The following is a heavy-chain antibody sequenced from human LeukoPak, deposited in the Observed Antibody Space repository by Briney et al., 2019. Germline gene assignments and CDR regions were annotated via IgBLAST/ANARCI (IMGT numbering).Heavy chain of an antibody. Sequence: PGRSLRLSCAASGFTFSSYDVHWVRQAPGKGLEWVAVIWYDGSNKYYVDSVKGRFTISRDISKNTLYLQMNSLSAEDTAVYYCATNRVGTAAYYFDYWGQGTLVTVSS. CDR2: IWYDGSNK. CDR1: GFTFSSYD. V-gene: IGHV3-33*01. J-gene: IGHJ4*02. D-gene: IGHD1-26*01. CDR3: ATNRVGTAAYYFDY.